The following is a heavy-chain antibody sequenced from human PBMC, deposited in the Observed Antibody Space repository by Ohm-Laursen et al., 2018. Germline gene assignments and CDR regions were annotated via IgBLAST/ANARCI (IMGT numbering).Heavy chain of an antibody. V-gene: IGHV3-23*01. J-gene: IGHJ6*02. D-gene: IGHD5-18*01. CDR3: AKWGGYSYGSNYYGMDV. Sequence: GSLRLSCAAFGFTFSNAWMSWVRQAPGKGLEWVSAISGSGGSTYYADSVKGRFTISRDNSKNTLYLQMNSLRAEDTAVYYCAKWGGYSYGSNYYGMDVWGQGTTVTVSS. CDR1: GFTFSNAW. CDR2: ISGSGGST.